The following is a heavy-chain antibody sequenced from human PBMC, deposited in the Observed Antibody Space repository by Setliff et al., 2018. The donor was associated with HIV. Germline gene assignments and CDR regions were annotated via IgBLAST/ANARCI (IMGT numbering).Heavy chain of an antibody. CDR1: GFTFSSYS. CDR3: AKAKHPITMIYYFDY. D-gene: IGHD3-22*01. V-gene: IGHV3-30*18. CDR2: ISHDGSNK. Sequence: GGSLRLSCAASGFTFSSYSMNWVRQAPGKGLEWVAVISHDGSNKYYADSVKGRFTISRDNSKNTLYLQLNGLRAEDTAVYYCAKAKHPITMIYYFDYWGQGTLVTVSS. J-gene: IGHJ4*02.